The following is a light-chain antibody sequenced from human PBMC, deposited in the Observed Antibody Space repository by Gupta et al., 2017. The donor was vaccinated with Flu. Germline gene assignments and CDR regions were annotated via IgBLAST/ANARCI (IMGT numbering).Light chain of an antibody. V-gene: IGLV1-44*01. J-gene: IGLJ1*01. CDR3: AAWDDSLNGHYV. Sequence: QSVLAQPPSASGPPGQRVTVSCSGSSSNIGRHTVNWYPQVPGTAPNLLIYGNHQRPSGVPVRFSGSKSGTSATLAISGLQAEDEADYYCAAWDDSLNGHYVFGTGTEVTVL. CDR1: SSNIGRHT. CDR2: GNH.